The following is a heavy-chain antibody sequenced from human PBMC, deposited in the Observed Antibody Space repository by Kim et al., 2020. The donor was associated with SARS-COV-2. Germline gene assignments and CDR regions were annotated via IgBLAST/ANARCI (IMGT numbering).Heavy chain of an antibody. CDR2: ISYDGSNK. CDR3: ARDAPIKRWLQLLGAFD. CDR1: GFTFSSYA. J-gene: IGHJ3*02. V-gene: IGHV3-30*04. Sequence: GGSLRLSCAASGFTFSSYAMHWVRQAPGKGLEWVAVISYDGSNKYYADSVKGRFTISRDNSKNTLYLQMNSLRAEDTAVYYCARDAPIKRWLQLLGAFD. D-gene: IGHD5-12*01.